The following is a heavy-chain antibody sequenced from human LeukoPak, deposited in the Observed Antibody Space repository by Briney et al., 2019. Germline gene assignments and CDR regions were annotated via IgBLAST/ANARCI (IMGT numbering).Heavy chain of an antibody. V-gene: IGHV4-34*01. J-gene: IGHJ4*02. CDR1: GGSFSGYY. D-gene: IGHD2-15*01. CDR3: ARVKYCSGGSCPRPFDY. CDR2: INHSGST. Sequence: IPSETLSLTCAVYGGSFSGYYWSWIRQPPGKGLEWIGEINHSGSTNYNPSLKSRVTISVDTSKNQFSLKLSSVTAADTAVYYCARVKYCSGGSCPRPFDYWGQGTLVTVSS.